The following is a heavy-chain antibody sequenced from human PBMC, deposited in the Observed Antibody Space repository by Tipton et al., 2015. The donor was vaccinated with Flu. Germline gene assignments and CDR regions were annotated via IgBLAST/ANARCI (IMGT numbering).Heavy chain of an antibody. Sequence: SLRLSCAASGFTFSSYGMHWVRQAPGKGLEWVAVIWYDGSNKYYADSVKGRFTISRDNSKNTLHLQMNSLRAEDTAVYYCARGWYSSSWYDIWEDYFDYWGQGTLVTVSS. D-gene: IGHD6-13*01. CDR1: GFTFSSYG. CDR2: IWYDGSNK. V-gene: IGHV3-33*01. CDR3: ARGWYSSSWYDIWEDYFDY. J-gene: IGHJ4*02.